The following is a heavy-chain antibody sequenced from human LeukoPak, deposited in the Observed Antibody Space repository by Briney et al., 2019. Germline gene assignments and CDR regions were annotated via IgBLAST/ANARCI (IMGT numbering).Heavy chain of an antibody. D-gene: IGHD6-19*01. V-gene: IGHV3-7*01. CDR1: GFTFSSYW. Sequence: GGSLRLSCAASGFTFSSYWMSWVRQAPGKGLEWVANIKQDGSEKYYVDSVKGRFTISRDNAKNSLYLQMNSLRAEDTAVYYCARRYRYSSGWLFDYWGQGTLVTVSS. J-gene: IGHJ4*02. CDR2: IKQDGSEK. CDR3: ARRYRYSSGWLFDY.